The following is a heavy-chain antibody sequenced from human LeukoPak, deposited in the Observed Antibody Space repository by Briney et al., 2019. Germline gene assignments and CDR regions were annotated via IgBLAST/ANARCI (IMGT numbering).Heavy chain of an antibody. CDR2: ISYDGSNK. CDR1: GLTFSSYG. Sequence: PGGSLRLSCAASGLTFSSYGMHWVRQAPGKGLEWVAVISYDGSNKYYADSVKGRFTISRDNSKNTLYLQMNSLRAEDTAVYYCAKDYDSSGWSRYYFDYWGQGTLVTVSS. D-gene: IGHD6-19*01. V-gene: IGHV3-30*18. CDR3: AKDYDSSGWSRYYFDY. J-gene: IGHJ4*02.